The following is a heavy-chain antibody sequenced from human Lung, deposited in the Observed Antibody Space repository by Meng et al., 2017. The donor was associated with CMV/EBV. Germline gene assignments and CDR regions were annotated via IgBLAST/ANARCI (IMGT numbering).Heavy chain of an antibody. V-gene: IGHV4-59*01. Sequence: PETLSLXXIVSGHPITTYYWSWIRQPPGKGLEWIGYISYSGSTNYSTSLRSRVSLSVDTSKNQFTLELSAVTAADTTIYYCARDRAALGYYYYAMDVWGQGTXVTVSS. D-gene: IGHD2-15*01. J-gene: IGHJ6*02. CDR1: GHPITTYY. CDR2: ISYSGST. CDR3: ARDRAALGYYYYAMDV.